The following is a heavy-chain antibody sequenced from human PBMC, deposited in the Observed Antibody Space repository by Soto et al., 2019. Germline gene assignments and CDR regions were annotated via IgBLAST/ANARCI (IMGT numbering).Heavy chain of an antibody. J-gene: IGHJ5*02. CDR1: GYTFTSYD. CDR3: ARAASPFTIFGVALPNWFDP. CDR2: MNPNSGNT. D-gene: IGHD3-3*01. V-gene: IGHV1-8*01. Sequence: ASVKVSCKASGYTFTSYDINWVRQATGQGLEWMGWMNPNSGNTGYAQKFQGRVTMARNTSISTAYMELSSLRSEDTAVYYCARAASPFTIFGVALPNWFDPWGQGTLVTVSS.